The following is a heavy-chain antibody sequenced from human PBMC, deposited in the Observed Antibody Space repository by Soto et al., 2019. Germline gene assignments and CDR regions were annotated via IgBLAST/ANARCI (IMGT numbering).Heavy chain of an antibody. V-gene: IGHV5-51*01. CDR1: GYSFTSYW. CDR2: IYPGDSDT. D-gene: IGHD3-22*01. Sequence: GESLKISCKGSGYSFTSYWIGWVRQMPGKGLEWMGIIYPGDSDTRYSPSFQGQVTISADKSISTAYLQWSSLKASDTAMYYCASSYDSSGPLDAFDIWGKGKMVTVS. CDR3: ASSYDSSGPLDAFDI. J-gene: IGHJ3*02.